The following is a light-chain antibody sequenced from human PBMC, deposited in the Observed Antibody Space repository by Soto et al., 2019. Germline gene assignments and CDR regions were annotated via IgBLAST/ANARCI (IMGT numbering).Light chain of an antibody. CDR1: SSDIGNYNL. Sequence: ALTQPASVSGSPGQTITISCTGTSSDIGNYNLVSWYQQHPGKAPKLMIYEGSKRPSGVSTRFFGSKSGNTASLTISGLQAEDEADYFCCSYAGSTTWVFGGGTKLTVL. V-gene: IGLV2-23*01. CDR2: EGS. CDR3: CSYAGSTTWV. J-gene: IGLJ3*02.